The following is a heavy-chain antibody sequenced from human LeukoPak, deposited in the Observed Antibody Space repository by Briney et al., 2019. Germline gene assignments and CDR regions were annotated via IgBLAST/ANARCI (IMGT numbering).Heavy chain of an antibody. CDR1: GGSFSSTTYY. CDR3: ARQYYDSSGYYPWYFDY. Sequence: SETLSLTCTVSGGSFSSTTYYWGWIRQPPGKGLEWIGRVYYSGSTYYNQSLKSRVTISVDTSKNEFSLKLTSVTAADTAVYYCARQYYDSSGYYPWYFDYWGQGTLVTVSS. D-gene: IGHD3-22*01. J-gene: IGHJ4*02. V-gene: IGHV4-39*01. CDR2: VYYSGST.